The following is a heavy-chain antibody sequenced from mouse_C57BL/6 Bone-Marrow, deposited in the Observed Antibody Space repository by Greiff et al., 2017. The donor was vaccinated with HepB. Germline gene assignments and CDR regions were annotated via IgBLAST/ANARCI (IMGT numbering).Heavy chain of an antibody. CDR1: GFTFSSYA. CDR2: ISDGGSYT. J-gene: IGHJ2*01. CDR3: ARDRGGLDYGNYGWFDY. Sequence: EVQGVESGGGLVKPGGSLKLSCAASGFTFSSYAMSWVRQTPEKRLEWVATISDGGSYTYYPDNVKGRFTISRDNAKNNLYLQMSHLKSEDTAMYYCARDRGGLDYGNYGWFDYWGQGTTLTVSS. D-gene: IGHD2-1*01. V-gene: IGHV5-4*01.